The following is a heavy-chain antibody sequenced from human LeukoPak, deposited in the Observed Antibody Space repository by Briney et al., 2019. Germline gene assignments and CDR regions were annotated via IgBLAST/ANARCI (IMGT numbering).Heavy chain of an antibody. CDR1: GGTFSSYA. CDR3: ARESCSGGSCYSFNYYYYYMDV. Sequence: SVKVSCKASGGTFSSYAISWVRQAPGQGLEWMGGIIPIFGTANYAQKFQGRVTITADKSTSTAYMELSSLRSEDTAVYYCARESCSGGSCYSFNYYYYYMDVWGKGTTVTVSS. CDR2: IIPIFGTA. D-gene: IGHD2-15*01. J-gene: IGHJ6*03. V-gene: IGHV1-69*06.